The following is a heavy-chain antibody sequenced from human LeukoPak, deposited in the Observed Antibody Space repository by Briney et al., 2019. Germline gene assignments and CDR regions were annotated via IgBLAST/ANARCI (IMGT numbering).Heavy chain of an antibody. CDR2: IIPIFGTA. J-gene: IGHJ5*02. CDR3: ARDRGYGGNSWWFDP. D-gene: IGHD4-23*01. V-gene: IGHV1-69*05. CDR1: GGTFSSYA. Sequence: SVKVPCKASGGTFSSYAISWVRQAPGQGREWMGGIIPIFGTANYAQKFQGRVTITTDESTSTAYMELSSLRSEDTAVYYCARDRGYGGNSWWFDPWGQGTLVTVSS.